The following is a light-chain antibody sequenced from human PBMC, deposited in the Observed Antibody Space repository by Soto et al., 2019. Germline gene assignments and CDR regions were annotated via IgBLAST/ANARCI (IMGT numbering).Light chain of an antibody. CDR1: QGIDTS. CDR2: DAS. Sequence: AILLTQSTSSLSASVGDRVPITCPARQGIDTSLAWYQQKPGQAPKLLIYDASNFESGVPSRFSGSGSGTHFTLTISSLQPEDFATYYCQQHHGYPITFGQGTLLAVK. CDR3: QQHHGYPIT. V-gene: IGKV1-13*02. J-gene: IGKJ5*01.